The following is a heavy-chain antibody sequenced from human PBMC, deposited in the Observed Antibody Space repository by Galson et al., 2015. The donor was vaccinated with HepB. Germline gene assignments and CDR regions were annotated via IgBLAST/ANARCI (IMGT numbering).Heavy chain of an antibody. Sequence: SVKVSCKASGYTFTSYYMHWVRQAPGQGLEWMGIINPSGGSTSYAQKFQGRVTMTRDTSTSTVYMELSSLRSEDTAVYYCARDLTGGDSTGDAFDIWGQGTMVTVSS. D-gene: IGHD7-27*01. CDR1: GYTFTSYY. J-gene: IGHJ3*02. CDR2: INPSGGST. CDR3: ARDLTGGDSTGDAFDI. V-gene: IGHV1-46*03.